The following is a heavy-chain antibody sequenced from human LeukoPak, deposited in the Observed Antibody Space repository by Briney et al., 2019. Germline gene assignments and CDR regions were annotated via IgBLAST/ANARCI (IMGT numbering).Heavy chain of an antibody. D-gene: IGHD3-10*01. CDR3: ARGPGFYGSGSLGAFDI. CDR1: GGSINSYY. CDR2: IYTSGHT. Sequence: SETLSLTWTVSGGSINSYYWSWIRQPAGKGLEWIGRIYTSGHTNYNPSLKSRVNMSVDTSKNQFSLKLSSVTDADTAVYYCARGPGFYGSGSLGAFDIWGQGTMVTVSS. J-gene: IGHJ3*02. V-gene: IGHV4-4*07.